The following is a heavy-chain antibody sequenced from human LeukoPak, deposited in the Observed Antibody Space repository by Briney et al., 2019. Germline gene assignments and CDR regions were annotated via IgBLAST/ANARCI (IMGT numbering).Heavy chain of an antibody. CDR2: IWSDGSNK. CDR3: VRASGSFDY. CDR1: GFTFSDYG. J-gene: IGHJ4*02. D-gene: IGHD3-10*01. V-gene: IGHV3-33*01. Sequence: GGSLRPSCAASGFTFSDYGIHWVRRAPGKGLEWVAVIWSDGSNKYYADSVKGRFTISRDNSRKTLYLQMNSLRVEDTAVYYCVRASGSFDYWGQGTLVTVSS.